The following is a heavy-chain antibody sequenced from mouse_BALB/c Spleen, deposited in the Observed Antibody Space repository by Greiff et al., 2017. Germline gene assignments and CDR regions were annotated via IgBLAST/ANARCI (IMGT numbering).Heavy chain of an antibody. J-gene: IGHJ3*01. CDR3: ARDDYAWFAY. D-gene: IGHD2-4*01. Sequence: ESGPGLVKPSQSLSLTCTVTGYSITSDYAWNWIRQFPGNKLEWMGYISYSGSTSYNPSLKSRISITRDTSKNQFFLQLNSVTTEDTATYYCARDDYAWFAYWGQGTLVTVSA. CDR1: GYSITSDYA. CDR2: ISYSGST. V-gene: IGHV3-2*02.